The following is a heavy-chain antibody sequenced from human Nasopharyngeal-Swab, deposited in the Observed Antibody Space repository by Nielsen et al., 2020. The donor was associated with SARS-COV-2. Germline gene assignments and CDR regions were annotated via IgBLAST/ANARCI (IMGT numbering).Heavy chain of an antibody. V-gene: IGHV1-18*01. CDR1: GYTFTNYG. CDR2: ISAYNGKT. Sequence: ASVKVSCKASGYTFTNYGIGWVRQASGQGLEWMGWISAYNGKTNYAQNLQGRVTMTTDTSTSTAYMELRSLTSDDTAVYYCAREMPSSSPDYWGQGTLVTVSS. J-gene: IGHJ4*02. D-gene: IGHD2-2*01. CDR3: AREMPSSSPDY.